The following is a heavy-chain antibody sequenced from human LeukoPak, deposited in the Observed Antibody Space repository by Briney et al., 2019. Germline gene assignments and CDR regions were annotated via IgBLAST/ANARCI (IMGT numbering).Heavy chain of an antibody. CDR3: ASGYYYDSSGYYNYYGMDV. J-gene: IGHJ6*02. V-gene: IGHV1-18*01. CDR1: GYTFTSYG. Sequence: ASVKVSCKASGYTFTSYGISWVRQAPGQGLEWMGWISAYNGNTNYAQKLQGRVTMTTDTSTSTAYMELRGLRSDDTAVYYCASGYYYDSSGYYNYYGMDVWGQGTTVTVSS. D-gene: IGHD3-22*01. CDR2: ISAYNGNT.